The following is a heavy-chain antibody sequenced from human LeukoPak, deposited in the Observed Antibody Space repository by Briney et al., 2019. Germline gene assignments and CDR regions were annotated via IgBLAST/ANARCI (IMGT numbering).Heavy chain of an antibody. CDR1: GGSISSYY. V-gene: IGHV4-59*08. CDR2: IYYSGST. CDR3: ASDDTSGGYYELGY. J-gene: IGHJ4*02. Sequence: PSETLSLTCTVSGGSISSYYWSWIRQPPGKGLEWIGYIYYSGSTNYNPSLKSRFSISVDTSKNQFSLKLSSVTAADAAVYFCASDDTSGGYYELGYWGQGSLVTVSS. D-gene: IGHD1-26*01.